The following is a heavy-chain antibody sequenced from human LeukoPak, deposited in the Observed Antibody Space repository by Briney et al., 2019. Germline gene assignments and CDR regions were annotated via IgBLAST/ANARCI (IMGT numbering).Heavy chain of an antibody. J-gene: IGHJ4*02. V-gene: IGHV3-48*03. CDR2: ISSSGSTI. CDR1: GFTFSSYE. Sequence: PGGSLRLSCAASGFTFSSYEMNWVRQAPGKGLEWVSYISSSGSTIYYADSVKGRFTISRDNSKNTLYLQMHSLRAEDTAIYYCAKERQGGNSYGDEAFYFDYWGQGTLVTVSS. CDR3: AKERQGGNSYGDEAFYFDY. D-gene: IGHD4-23*01.